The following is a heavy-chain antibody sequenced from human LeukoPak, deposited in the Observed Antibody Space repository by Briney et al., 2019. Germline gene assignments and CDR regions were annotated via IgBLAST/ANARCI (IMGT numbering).Heavy chain of an antibody. CDR1: GYIFTAYY. V-gene: IGHV1-2*02. CDR2: IIPNSGGT. D-gene: IGHD4-23*01. Sequence: ASVKVSCKASGYIFTAYYIHWVRQAPGQGLEWMGWIIPNSGGTNYAPNLQGRVTMTSDTSISTAYMELTGLKFDDTAVYYCAREGGNGGFDYWAQGTLVTVSS. J-gene: IGHJ4*02. CDR3: AREGGNGGFDY.